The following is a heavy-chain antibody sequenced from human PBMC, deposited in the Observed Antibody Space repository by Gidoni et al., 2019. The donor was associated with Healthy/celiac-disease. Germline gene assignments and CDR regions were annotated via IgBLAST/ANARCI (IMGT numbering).Heavy chain of an antibody. CDR3: ARDWSPGGAFDI. CDR1: GFTFSSYS. V-gene: IGHV3-21*01. J-gene: IGHJ3*02. CDR2: ISSSSSYI. Sequence: EVQLVESGGGLVKPGGSLRLSCAASGFTFSSYSMNWVRQAPGKGLEWVSSISSSSSYIYYADSVKGRFTISRDNAKNSLYLQMNSLRAEDTAVYYCARDWSPGGAFDIWGQGTMVTVSS.